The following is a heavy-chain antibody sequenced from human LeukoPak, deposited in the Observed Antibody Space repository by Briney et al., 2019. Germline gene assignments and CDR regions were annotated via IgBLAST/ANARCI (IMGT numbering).Heavy chain of an antibody. CDR1: GFTFSSYS. CDR2: ISSSSSYI. J-gene: IGHJ4*02. D-gene: IGHD6-19*01. CDR3: ATIPGYSSGWFDY. V-gene: IGHV3-21*01. Sequence: GGSLRLSCAASGFTFSSYSMNWVRQAPGKGLEWVSSISSSSSYIYYADSVKGRFTISRDNAKNSLYLQMNSLRAEDTAVYYCATIPGYSSGWFDYWGQGTLVTVSP.